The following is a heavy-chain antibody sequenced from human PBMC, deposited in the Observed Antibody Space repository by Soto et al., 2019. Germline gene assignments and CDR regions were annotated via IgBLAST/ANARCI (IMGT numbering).Heavy chain of an antibody. D-gene: IGHD3-10*01. J-gene: IGHJ4*02. Sequence: QVQLVESGGGVVQPGRSLRLSCAASGFTFSSYAMHWVRQAPGKGLEWVAVISYDGSNKYYADSVKGRFTISRDNSKNTLYLQMNSLRAEDTAVYYCARGDHYYGSGRSFDYWGQGTLVNVSS. CDR3: ARGDHYYGSGRSFDY. CDR1: GFTFSSYA. V-gene: IGHV3-30-3*01. CDR2: ISYDGSNK.